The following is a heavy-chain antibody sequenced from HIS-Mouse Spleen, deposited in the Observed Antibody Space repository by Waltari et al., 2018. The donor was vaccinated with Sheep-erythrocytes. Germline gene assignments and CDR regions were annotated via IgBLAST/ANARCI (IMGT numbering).Heavy chain of an antibody. CDR3: AHRPGYWYFDL. V-gene: IGHV2-5*02. CDR2: IYWDDAK. CDR1: GFSLSTSGVG. Sequence: QITLKESGPTLVKPTQTLTLTCTFSGFSLSTSGVGVGWIRQPPGKALEWPALIYWDDAKRYSPSLKSRLTITKDTSNNQVVLTMTNMDPVDTATYYCAHRPGYWYFDLWGRGTLVTVSS. J-gene: IGHJ2*01.